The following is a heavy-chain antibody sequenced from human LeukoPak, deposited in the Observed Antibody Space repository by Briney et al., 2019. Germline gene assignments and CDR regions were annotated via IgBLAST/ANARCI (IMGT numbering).Heavy chain of an antibody. CDR3: ARVHNWNDYGAFDI. Sequence: GASVKVSCKASGYTFTGYYMHWVRQAPGQGLEWMGWINPNSGGTNYAQKFQGRVTMTRDTSISTAYMELSRLRSDDTAVYYCARVHNWNDYGAFDIWGQGTMVTVSS. CDR1: GYTFTGYY. J-gene: IGHJ3*02. V-gene: IGHV1-2*02. CDR2: INPNSGGT. D-gene: IGHD1-1*01.